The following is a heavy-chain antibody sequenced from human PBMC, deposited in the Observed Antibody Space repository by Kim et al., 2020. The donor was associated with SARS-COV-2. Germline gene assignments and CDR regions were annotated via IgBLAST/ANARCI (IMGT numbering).Heavy chain of an antibody. CDR2: T. V-gene: IGHV1-18*01. D-gene: IGHD2-21*02. Sequence: TNEAQKLQGRVTMTTETSTSTAYMGPRSLRSDDTAVYYCARDGDLNWFDPWGQGTLVTVSS. CDR3: ARDGDLNWFDP. J-gene: IGHJ5*02.